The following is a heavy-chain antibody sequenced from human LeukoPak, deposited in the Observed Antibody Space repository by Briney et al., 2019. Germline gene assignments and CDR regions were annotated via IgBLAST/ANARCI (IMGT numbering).Heavy chain of an antibody. D-gene: IGHD3-10*01. CDR2: INHSRST. V-gene: IGHV4-34*01. J-gene: IGHJ4*02. Sequence: PSETLSLTCAVYGGSFSGYYWSWIRQPPGKGLEWIGEINHSRSTNYNPSLKSRVTISVDTSKNQFSLKLSSVTAAETAVYYCARERRYYGSGSYYGYWGQGTLVTVSS. CDR3: ARERRYYGSGSYYGY. CDR1: GGSFSGYY.